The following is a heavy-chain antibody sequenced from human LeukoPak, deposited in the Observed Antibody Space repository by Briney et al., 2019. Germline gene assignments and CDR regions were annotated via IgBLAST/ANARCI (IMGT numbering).Heavy chain of an antibody. J-gene: IGHJ6*02. CDR3: AKGFSVLASNHYFYYYGMDV. CDR1: GMTFDDYA. Sequence: PGGSLRLSCAASGMTFDDYAMHWVRRAPGKGLEWVSLISGDGGSTYYADSVKGRFTISRDNSKNSLYLQMTNLRTEDTALYYCAKGFSVLASNHYFYYYGMDVWGQGITVTVSS. V-gene: IGHV3-43*02. D-gene: IGHD3-3*01. CDR2: ISGDGGST.